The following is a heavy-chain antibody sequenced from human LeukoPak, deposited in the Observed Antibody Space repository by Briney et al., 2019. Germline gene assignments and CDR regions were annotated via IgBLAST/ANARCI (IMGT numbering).Heavy chain of an antibody. D-gene: IGHD3-22*01. V-gene: IGHV3-64D*06. CDR1: GFTFKKYA. CDR2: INSNGGRT. J-gene: IGHJ4*02. Sequence: GGSLRLSCSASGFTFKKYAMHWVRQAPGKGLEYVSAINSNGGRTYYADSVKGRFTISRDNSKSTLFLQMSSLRVEDTAVYYCVKDLYYDNSGYYSGAFDYWGQGTLVTVSS. CDR3: VKDLYYDNSGYYSGAFDY.